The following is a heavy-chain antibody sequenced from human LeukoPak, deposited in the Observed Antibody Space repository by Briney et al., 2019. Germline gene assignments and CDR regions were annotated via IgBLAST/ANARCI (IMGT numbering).Heavy chain of an antibody. CDR1: GGSISSYY. Sequence: SETLSLTCTVSGGSISSYYWSWIRQPPRKGLGLLGYIYYSGSTNYNPSLKSRVTISVDTSKNQFSLKLSSVTAADTAVYYCARAGSGWYGGGDYWGQGTLVTVSS. V-gene: IGHV4-59*01. CDR2: IYYSGST. CDR3: ARAGSGWYGGGDY. J-gene: IGHJ4*02. D-gene: IGHD6-19*01.